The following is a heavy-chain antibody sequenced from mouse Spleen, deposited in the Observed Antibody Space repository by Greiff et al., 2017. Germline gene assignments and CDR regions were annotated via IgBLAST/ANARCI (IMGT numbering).Heavy chain of an antibody. J-gene: IGHJ3*01. Sequence: EVKLVESGPELVKPGASVKIPCKASGYTFTDYNMDWVKQSHGKSLEWIGDINPNNGGTIYNQKFKGKATLTVDKSSSTAYMELRSLTSEDTAVYYCARAPRNWDWFAYWGQGTLVTVSA. CDR1: GYTFTDYN. CDR2: INPNNGGT. V-gene: IGHV1-18*01. CDR3: ARAPRNWDWFAY. D-gene: IGHD4-1*01.